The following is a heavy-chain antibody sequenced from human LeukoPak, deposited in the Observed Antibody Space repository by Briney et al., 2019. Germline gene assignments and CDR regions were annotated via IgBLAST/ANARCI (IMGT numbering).Heavy chain of an antibody. V-gene: IGHV1-18*01. D-gene: IGHD3-10*01. CDR1: GYMFTSYG. J-gene: IGHJ4*02. CDR2: ISAYNAKT. Sequence: ASVKVSCKTSGYMFTSYGVTWVRQAPGQGLEWMGWISAYNAKTEYAQKVQGRVTMTTDTSTNTAYMELRSLRSDDTAVYYCARDSGDELLWLGKDHLGYWGQGTLVTVSS. CDR3: ARDSGDELLWLGKDHLGY.